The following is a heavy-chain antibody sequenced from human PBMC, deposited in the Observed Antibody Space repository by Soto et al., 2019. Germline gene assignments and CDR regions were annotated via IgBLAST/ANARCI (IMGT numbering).Heavy chain of an antibody. D-gene: IGHD2-15*01. V-gene: IGHV1-46*01. CDR1: GYTFTSYY. Sequence: ASVKVSCKASGYTFTSYYIHWVRQAPGQGLEWMGIINPSGGSTSYAQKFQGRVTMTRDTSTSTVYMELSSLRSEDTAVYYCARDPGYDCSGGSCSLSGMDVWGQGTTVTVSS. J-gene: IGHJ6*02. CDR2: INPSGGST. CDR3: ARDPGYDCSGGSCSLSGMDV.